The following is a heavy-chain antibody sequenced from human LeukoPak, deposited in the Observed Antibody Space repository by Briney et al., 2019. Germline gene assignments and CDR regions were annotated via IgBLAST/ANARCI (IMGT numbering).Heavy chain of an antibody. CDR2: IWYDGSNK. D-gene: IGHD4-17*01. J-gene: IGHJ3*02. Sequence: GGSLRLSCAASGFAFSSYAMHWVRQAPGKGLEWVAVIWYDGSNKYYADSVKGRFTISRDNSKNTLYLQMNSLRAEDTAVYYCARLRDDAFDIWGQGTMVTVFS. CDR3: ARLRDDAFDI. V-gene: IGHV3-33*01. CDR1: GFAFSSYA.